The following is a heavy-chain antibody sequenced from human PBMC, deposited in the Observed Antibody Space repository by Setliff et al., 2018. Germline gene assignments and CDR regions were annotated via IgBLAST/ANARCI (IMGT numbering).Heavy chain of an antibody. CDR1: GGSFSGYY. CDR3: ARKGRNIVVVPAAVIYYYYYYMDV. D-gene: IGHD2-2*01. J-gene: IGHJ6*03. Sequence: LSLTCAVYGGSFSGYYWSWIRQPPGKGLEWIGEINHSGSTNYNPSLKSRVTISVDTSKNQFSLKLSSVTAADTAVYYCARKGRNIVVVPAAVIYYYYYYMDVWGKGTTVTVSS. CDR2: INHSGST. V-gene: IGHV4-34*01.